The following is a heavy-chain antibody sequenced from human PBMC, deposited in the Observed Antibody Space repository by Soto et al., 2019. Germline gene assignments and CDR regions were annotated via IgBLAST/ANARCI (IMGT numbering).Heavy chain of an antibody. V-gene: IGHV4-34*01. CDR2: INHSGST. J-gene: IGHJ6*03. D-gene: IGHD3-3*01. Sequence: SETLSLTCAVYGGSFSGYYWSWIRQPPGKGLEWIGEINHSGSTNYNPSLKSRVTISVDTSKNQFSLKLSSVTAADTAVYYCARGDPGAYYDFWSGYYPYYYYMDVWGKGTTVTVSS. CDR3: ARGDPGAYYDFWSGYYPYYYYMDV. CDR1: GGSFSGYY.